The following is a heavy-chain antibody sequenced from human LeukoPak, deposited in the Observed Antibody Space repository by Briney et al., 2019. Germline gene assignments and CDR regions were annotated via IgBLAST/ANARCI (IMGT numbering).Heavy chain of an antibody. Sequence: GGSLRLSCAASGFTLSRYWMNWVRQAPGKGLEWVANIKQDGGEQYNVDSVRGRFTISRDNAKKSQYIQMNSMRDEDTAGYNCAREMSRWHQIGGRCDPWGEGTLVTVSS. CDR1: GFTLSRYW. V-gene: IGHV3-7*01. CDR3: AREMSRWHQIGGRCDP. J-gene: IGHJ5*02. D-gene: IGHD3-16*01. CDR2: IKQDGGEQ.